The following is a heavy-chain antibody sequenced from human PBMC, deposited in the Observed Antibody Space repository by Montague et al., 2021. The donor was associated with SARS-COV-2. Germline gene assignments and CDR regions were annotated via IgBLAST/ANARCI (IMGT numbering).Heavy chain of an antibody. CDR2: ISRSGDKT. V-gene: IGHV3-23*01. D-gene: IGHD2-21*01. Sequence: SLRLSCEASGFTFSYYAINLVRQAPGKGLEWVSAISRSGDKTFHADSXKVRFSISRDDSKNTLYLQMKSLRAEDTAIYYCAKRVSSLAVIGCYFDYWGQGALVTVSS. J-gene: IGHJ4*02. CDR3: AKRVSSLAVIGCYFDY. CDR1: GFTFSYYA.